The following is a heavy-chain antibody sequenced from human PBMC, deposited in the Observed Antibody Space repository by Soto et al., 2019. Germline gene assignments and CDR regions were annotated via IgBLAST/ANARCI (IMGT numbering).Heavy chain of an antibody. V-gene: IGHV4-31*03. Sequence: QVQLQESGPGLVKPSQTLSLTCSVSGGSISSGDYYWSWVRQHPGKGLEWIGYIFYSGSTYYNPSLKSRVTISVDTSKNQFSLKLSSVTAADTAVYYCARGGSGDIVVVAAIDYWGQGGLVTVSS. J-gene: IGHJ4*02. CDR1: GGSISSGDYY. D-gene: IGHD2-15*01. CDR3: ARGGSGDIVVVAAIDY. CDR2: IFYSGST.